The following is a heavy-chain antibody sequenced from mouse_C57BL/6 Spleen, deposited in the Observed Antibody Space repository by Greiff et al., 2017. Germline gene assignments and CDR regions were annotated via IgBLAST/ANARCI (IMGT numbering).Heavy chain of an antibody. D-gene: IGHD2-5*01. J-gene: IGHJ4*01. CDR2: ISAGDSYT. Sequence: EVKLVESGGGLVKPGGSLKLSCAASGFTFSSYAMSWVRQTPGKSLEWVATISAGDSYTYYPDNVKGRFTLSRDNAKNNLYLQMSHLKSEDTAMYYCARGLYYSNYGDLDYWGQGTSVTVSS. CDR3: ARGLYYSNYGDLDY. CDR1: GFTFSSYA. V-gene: IGHV5-4*03.